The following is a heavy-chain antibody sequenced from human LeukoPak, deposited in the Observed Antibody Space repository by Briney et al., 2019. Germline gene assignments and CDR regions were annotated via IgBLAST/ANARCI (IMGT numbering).Heavy chain of an antibody. D-gene: IGHD2/OR15-2a*01. CDR2: IIPIFGTG. Sequence: GASVKVSCKASGGTFSSYAISWVRQAPGQGLEWMGGIIPIFGTGNYAQKFQGRVTITADESTSTAYMELSSLRSEDTAVYYCAICLWTNYYYYGMDVWGQGTTVTVSS. V-gene: IGHV1-69*13. J-gene: IGHJ6*02. CDR3: AICLWTNYYYYGMDV. CDR1: GGTFSSYA.